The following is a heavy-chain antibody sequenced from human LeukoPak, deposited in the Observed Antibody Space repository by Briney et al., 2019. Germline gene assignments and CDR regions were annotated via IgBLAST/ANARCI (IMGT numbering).Heavy chain of an antibody. Sequence: SVKVSCKASGFTFTSSAMQWVRQARGQRLEWMGWIVVGSGNTNYAQKFQERVTITRDMSTSTAYMELSSLKASDTAMYYCAREGYCSSTSCYTGAIYPWGQGTMVTVSS. V-gene: IGHV1-58*02. CDR2: IVVGSGNT. CDR3: AREGYCSSTSCYTGAIYP. CDR1: GFTFTSSA. J-gene: IGHJ5*02. D-gene: IGHD2-2*02.